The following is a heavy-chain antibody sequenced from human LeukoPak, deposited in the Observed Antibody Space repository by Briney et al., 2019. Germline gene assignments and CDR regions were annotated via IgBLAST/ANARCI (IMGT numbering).Heavy chain of an antibody. CDR1: GFTFSSYA. CDR3: AREHVWGLAYFDY. Sequence: GRSLRLSCAASGFTFSSYAMHWVRQAPGKGLEWVAVISYDGSNKYYADSVKGRFTISRDNSKNTLYLQMNSLRAEDTAVYYCAREHVWGLAYFDYCGQGTLVTGSS. D-gene: IGHD2-21*01. V-gene: IGHV3-30-3*01. J-gene: IGHJ4*02. CDR2: ISYDGSNK.